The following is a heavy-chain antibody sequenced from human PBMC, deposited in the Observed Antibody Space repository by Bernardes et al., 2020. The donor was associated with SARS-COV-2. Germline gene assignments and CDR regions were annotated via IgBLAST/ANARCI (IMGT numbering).Heavy chain of an antibody. CDR3: ASSLGYCSSTSCYYYGMDV. Sequence: SEPLSLTCTVSGGSISSSSYYWGWLLQPPGKGLEWIWSIYYSGSTYYNPSLKSRVTISVDTSKNQFSLKLSSVTAADTAVYYCASSLGYCSSTSCYYYGMDVWGQGTTVTVSS. D-gene: IGHD2-2*01. J-gene: IGHJ6*02. CDR1: GGSISSSSYY. CDR2: IYYSGST. V-gene: IGHV4-39*01.